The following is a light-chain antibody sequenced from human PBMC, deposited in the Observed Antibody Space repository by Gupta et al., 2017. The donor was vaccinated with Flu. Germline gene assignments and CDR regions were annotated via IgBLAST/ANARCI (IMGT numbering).Light chain of an antibody. CDR1: NIGSKT. V-gene: IGLV3-21*02. CDR3: QVWDSASDLQL. J-gene: IGLJ2*01. CDR2: ADS. Sequence: SYVLPQPPSVSVAPGQTARVTCEGDNIGSKTVHCYQQRPGQAPTLVVFADSGRPAGVPERFSGSNSGSTATLTISRGEAGDEADYYCQVWDSASDLQLVGRGTKLTVL.